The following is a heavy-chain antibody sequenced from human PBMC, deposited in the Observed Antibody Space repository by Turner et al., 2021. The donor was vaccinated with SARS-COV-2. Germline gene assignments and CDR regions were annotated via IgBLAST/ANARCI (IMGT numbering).Heavy chain of an antibody. Sequence: QVQLQESGPGLVKPSGTLSLTCAVSGGSISSSNWWIWVRQPPGKGLEWMGEIYHSGSTNYNPSLKSRVTISEDKSKNQFSLKLSSVTAADTAVYYCARREYQLLFDYWGQGTLVTVSS. V-gene: IGHV4-4*02. CDR3: ARREYQLLFDY. CDR1: GGSISSSNW. CDR2: IYHSGST. J-gene: IGHJ4*02. D-gene: IGHD2-2*01.